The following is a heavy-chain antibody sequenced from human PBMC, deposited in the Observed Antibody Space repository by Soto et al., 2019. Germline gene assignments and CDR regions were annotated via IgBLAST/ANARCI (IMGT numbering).Heavy chain of an antibody. J-gene: IGHJ4*02. V-gene: IGHV1-18*01. CDR3: ARGGDSYGDDY. Sequence: QGQLVQSGGEVKKPGASVKVSCKASGYTFTSFGITWVRQAPGHGLEWMGWISAYNGDTKYAQKVQGRVTMTTDTATTTAHMELRSLRPDDTAVYYCARGGDSYGDDYWGQGTLVTVAS. CDR1: GYTFTSFG. CDR2: ISAYNGDT. D-gene: IGHD5-18*01.